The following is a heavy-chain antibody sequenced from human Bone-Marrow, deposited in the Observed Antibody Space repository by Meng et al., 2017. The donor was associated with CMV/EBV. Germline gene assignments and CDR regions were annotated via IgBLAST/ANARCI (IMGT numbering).Heavy chain of an antibody. V-gene: IGHV1-8*01. CDR2: MNPNSGNT. CDR1: GYTFTSYD. J-gene: IGHJ6*02. CDR3: ARGNRRRIDATGYKYYYGMDV. Sequence: ASVKDSCKASGYTFTSYDIDCVRQATGQGLEWMGWMNPNSGNTGYAQKLQGRVTMTSNTSISTVYMELSSLRYEDTAVYYCARGNRRRIDATGYKYYYGMDVWGQGTMVTVSS. D-gene: IGHD5-18*01.